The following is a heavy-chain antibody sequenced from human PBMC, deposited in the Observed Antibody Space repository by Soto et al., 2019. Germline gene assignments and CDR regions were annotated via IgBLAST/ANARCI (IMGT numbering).Heavy chain of an antibody. CDR2: ISWNSGSI. CDR3: AKDMGNLWFGESPVPHYYYYGMDV. J-gene: IGHJ6*02. D-gene: IGHD3-10*01. CDR1: GFTLSSYA. Sequence: PGGSLRFACAASGFTLSSYALSRVRQAPGKGLEWASAISWNSGSIDYADSVKGRFTISRDNAKNSLYLQMNSLRAEDTALYYCAKDMGNLWFGESPVPHYYYYGMDVWGQGTTVTVSS. V-gene: IGHV3-9*01.